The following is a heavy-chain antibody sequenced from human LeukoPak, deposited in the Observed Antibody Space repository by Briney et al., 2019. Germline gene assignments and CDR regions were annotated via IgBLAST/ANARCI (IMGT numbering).Heavy chain of an antibody. V-gene: IGHV3-30*18. CDR1: GFTFSSYG. D-gene: IGHD2-2*01. J-gene: IGHJ4*02. CDR2: ISYDGSNK. CDR3: AKERLDIVVVPAATTQYYFDY. Sequence: GGSLRLSCAASGFTFSSYGMHWVRQAPGKGLEWVAVISYDGSNKYYADFVKGRFTISRDNSKNTLYLQMNSLRAEDTAVYYCAKERLDIVVVPAATTQYYFDYWGQGTLVTVSS.